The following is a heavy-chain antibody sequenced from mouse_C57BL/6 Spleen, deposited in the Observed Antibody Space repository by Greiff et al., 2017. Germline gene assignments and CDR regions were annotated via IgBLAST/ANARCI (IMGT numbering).Heavy chain of an antibody. CDR3: ARGGAAGKEFAY. D-gene: IGHD4-1*01. CDR1: GFTFSSYG. Sequence: EVQLVESGGDLVKPGGSLKLSCAASGFTFSSYGMSWVRQTPDKRLEWVATIRSGGSYTYYPDSVKGRFTISRDNAKNTLYLQRSSLKSEDTAMYYCARGGAAGKEFAYWGQGTLVTVSA. V-gene: IGHV5-6*01. J-gene: IGHJ3*01. CDR2: IRSGGSYT.